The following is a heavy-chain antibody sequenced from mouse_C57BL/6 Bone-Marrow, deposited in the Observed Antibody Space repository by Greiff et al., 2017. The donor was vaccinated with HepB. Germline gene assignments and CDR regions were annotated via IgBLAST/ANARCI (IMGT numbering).Heavy chain of an antibody. CDR3: ARHSNYGAY. J-gene: IGHJ3*01. Sequence: EVKLVESGGGLVQPGESLKLSCESNEYEFPSHDMSWVRKTPGKSLELVAAINSDGGSTYYPDTMERRFTFSRDNTKKTRYLQMNSLTSEDTAMYYCARHSNYGAYWGQGTLVTVSA. CDR1: EYEFPSHD. D-gene: IGHD2-5*01. V-gene: IGHV5-2*03. CDR2: INSDGGST.